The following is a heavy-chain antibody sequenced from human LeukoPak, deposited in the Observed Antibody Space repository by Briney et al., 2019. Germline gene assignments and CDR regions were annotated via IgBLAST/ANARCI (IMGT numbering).Heavy chain of an antibody. Sequence: SVTVSCKASGGTFSSYAISWVRQAPGQGLEWMGGIIPIFGTANYAQKFQGRVTITTDESTSTAYMELSSLRSEDTAVYYCARVYSSSFHFDYWGQGTLVTVSS. D-gene: IGHD6-6*01. CDR2: IIPIFGTA. V-gene: IGHV1-69*05. J-gene: IGHJ4*02. CDR1: GGTFSSYA. CDR3: ARVYSSSFHFDY.